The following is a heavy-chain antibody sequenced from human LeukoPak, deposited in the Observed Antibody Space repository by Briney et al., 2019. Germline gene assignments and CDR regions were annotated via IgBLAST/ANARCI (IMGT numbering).Heavy chain of an antibody. CDR1: GYTFTSYG. D-gene: IGHD3-16*02. Sequence: ASVKVSCKASGYTFTSYGIGWVRQAPGQGLEWMGWINPNSGGTNYAQKFQGRVTMTRDTSISTAYMELSRLRSDDTAVYYCARGVKYDYVWGSYRNFDYWGQGTLVTVSS. CDR2: INPNSGGT. V-gene: IGHV1-2*02. J-gene: IGHJ4*02. CDR3: ARGVKYDYVWGSYRNFDY.